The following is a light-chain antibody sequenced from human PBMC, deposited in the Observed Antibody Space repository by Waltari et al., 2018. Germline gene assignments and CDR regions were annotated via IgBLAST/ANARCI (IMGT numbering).Light chain of an antibody. CDR2: RNN. CDR1: SSNIGSTH. CDR3: AAWDDTLSGVV. V-gene: IGLV1-47*01. J-gene: IGLJ2*01. Sequence: QSVLTQSPSASAAPGQRVTISCSGSSSNIGSTHVYWYQHVPGTAPKLLIYRNNQRPSGVPDRFSGSKSGTSASLAVNGLRSEDEADYYCAAWDDTLSGVVFGGGTKLTVL.